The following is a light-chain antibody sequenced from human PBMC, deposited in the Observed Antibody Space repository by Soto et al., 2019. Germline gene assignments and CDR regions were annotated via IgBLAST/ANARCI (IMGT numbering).Light chain of an antibody. J-gene: IGKJ1*01. CDR1: QGISHY. V-gene: IGKV1-27*01. Sequence: DLQMTQSPSSVSASVGDRVTITCRASQGISHYLAWYQQKPGKVPKLLIYAASTLQSGVPSRFSGSGSGTDFTLTISSLQPEDVATYYCQKYNSALGTFGQGTKVEIK. CDR2: AAS. CDR3: QKYNSALGT.